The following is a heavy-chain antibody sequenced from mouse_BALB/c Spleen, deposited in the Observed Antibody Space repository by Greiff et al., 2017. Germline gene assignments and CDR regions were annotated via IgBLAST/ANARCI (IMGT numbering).Heavy chain of an antibody. V-gene: IGHV7-3*02. CDR3: ARDGNYAMDY. CDR1: GFTFTDYY. J-gene: IGHJ4*01. Sequence: EVKLMESGGGLVHPGGSLRLSCATSGFTFTDYYMSWVRQPPGKALEWLGFIRNKANGYTTEYSASVKGRFTISRDNSQSILYLQMNTLRAEDSATYYCARDGNYAMDYWGQGTSVTVSS. CDR2: IRNKANGYTT.